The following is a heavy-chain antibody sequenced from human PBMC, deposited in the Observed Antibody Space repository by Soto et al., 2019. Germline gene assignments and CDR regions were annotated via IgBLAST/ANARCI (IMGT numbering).Heavy chain of an antibody. D-gene: IGHD3-3*01. V-gene: IGHV1-18*01. CDR2: TSSYNTDT. J-gene: IGHJ6*02. Sequence: ASVKVSCKSSGYRFETYAMNWVRQAPGQGLEWMGWTSSYNTDTLYADKFQDRVTMTTDTSTGTAYMELRSLSSDDTAVYYCARGHGVIIGAMDAWGQGTAVTVSS. CDR3: ARGHGVIIGAMDA. CDR1: GYRFETYA.